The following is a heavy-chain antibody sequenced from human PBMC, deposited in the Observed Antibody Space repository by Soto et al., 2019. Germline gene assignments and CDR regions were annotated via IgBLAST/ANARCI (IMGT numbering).Heavy chain of an antibody. CDR3: AREVSYWFDP. Sequence: GASVKVSCKASGYSFTSYAMHWVRQAPGQGLEWMGWISAYNGNTNYAQKFQGRVTMTTDTSTSTAYMELSSLRSEDTAVYYCAREVSYWFDPWGQGTLVTVSS. J-gene: IGHJ5*02. CDR2: ISAYNGNT. D-gene: IGHD2-8*01. CDR1: GYSFTSYA. V-gene: IGHV1-18*01.